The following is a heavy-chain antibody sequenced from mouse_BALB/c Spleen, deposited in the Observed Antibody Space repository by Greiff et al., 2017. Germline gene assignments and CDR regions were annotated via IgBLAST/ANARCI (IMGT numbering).Heavy chain of an antibody. D-gene: IGHD3-3*01. CDR1: GFTFSSYA. CDR3: ARHGDPYYFDY. CDR2: ISSGGSYT. V-gene: IGHV5-9-3*01. Sequence: EVKLVESGGGLVKPGGSLKLSCAASGFTFSSYAMSWVRQTPEKRLEWVATISSGGSYTYYPDSVKGRFTISRDNAKNTLYLQMSSLRSEDTAMYYCARHGDPYYFDYWGQGTTLTVSS. J-gene: IGHJ2*01.